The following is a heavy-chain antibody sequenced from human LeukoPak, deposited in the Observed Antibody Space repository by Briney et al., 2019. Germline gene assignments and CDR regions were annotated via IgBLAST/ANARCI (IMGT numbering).Heavy chain of an antibody. V-gene: IGHV4-34*01. Sequence: SETLSLTCAVYGGSFSGYYWGWIRQPPGKGLEWIGEINHSGSTNYNPSLKSRVTISVDTSKNQFSLKLSSVAAADTAVYYCAIIAAAGTLDYWGQGTLVTVSS. CDR1: GGSFSGYY. D-gene: IGHD6-13*01. J-gene: IGHJ4*02. CDR3: AIIAAAGTLDY. CDR2: INHSGST.